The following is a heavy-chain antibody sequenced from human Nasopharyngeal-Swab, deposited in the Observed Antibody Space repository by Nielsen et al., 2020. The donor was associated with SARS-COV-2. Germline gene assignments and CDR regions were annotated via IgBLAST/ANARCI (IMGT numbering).Heavy chain of an antibody. Sequence: GESLKISCAASGFTFSSYAMHWVRQAPGKGLEWVAVISYDGSNKYYADSVKGRFTISRDNSKNTLYLQMNSLGAEDTAVYYCARRSSRGMDVWGQGTTVTVSS. CDR1: GFTFSSYA. CDR3: ARRSSRGMDV. CDR2: ISYDGSNK. V-gene: IGHV3-30-3*01. D-gene: IGHD2-2*01. J-gene: IGHJ6*02.